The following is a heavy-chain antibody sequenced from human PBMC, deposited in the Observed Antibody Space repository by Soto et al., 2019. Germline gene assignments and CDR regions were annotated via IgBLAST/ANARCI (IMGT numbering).Heavy chain of an antibody. CDR1: GYTFNTFY. D-gene: IGHD3-22*01. Sequence: ASVKVSCKASGYTFNTFYIHWVRQAPGQGLEWMGWINPNSGGTNYAQKFQGWVTMTRDTSISTAYMELSRLRSDDTAVYYCAKDGGYAYYDSSGYYFGYWGQGTLVTVSS. CDR2: INPNSGGT. V-gene: IGHV1-2*04. J-gene: IGHJ4*02. CDR3: AKDGGYAYYDSSGYYFGY.